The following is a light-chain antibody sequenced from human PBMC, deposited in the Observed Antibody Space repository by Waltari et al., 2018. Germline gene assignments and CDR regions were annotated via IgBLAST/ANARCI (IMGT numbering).Light chain of an antibody. CDR2: KAS. J-gene: IGKJ3*01. Sequence: DIQMTQSPSSLSASVGDRVTITCRASENVNNYLNWYQQKPGKAPKPLIYKASNLQSGVPSRFNRSGSGTDYTFTICSLQSEDDATYYCHHNYGTAVTFRPETKLYIK. V-gene: IGKV1-39*01. CDR1: ENVNNY. CDR3: HHNYGTAVT.